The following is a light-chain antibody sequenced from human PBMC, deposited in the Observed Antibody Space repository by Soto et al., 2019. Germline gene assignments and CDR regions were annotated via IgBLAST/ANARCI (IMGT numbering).Light chain of an antibody. Sequence: QSFLTQPPSASGTPVQRVTISCSGSRSNAGISYVYWFQQFPVTATKLLIYCNSNRPSWVPDRFSCSKSGTSASLAITGLQAEDEADYYCESYVRSXSGVVGSGTKVXV. CDR2: CNS. CDR3: ESYVRSXSGV. CDR1: RSNAGISYV. V-gene: IGLV1-40*01. J-gene: IGLJ1*01.